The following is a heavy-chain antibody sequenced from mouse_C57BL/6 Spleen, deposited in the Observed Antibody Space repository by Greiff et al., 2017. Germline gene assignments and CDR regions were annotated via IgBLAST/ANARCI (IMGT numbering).Heavy chain of an antibody. J-gene: IGHJ2*01. CDR2: IDPSDSET. CDR3: ARETGSLDY. CDR1: GYTFTSYW. D-gene: IGHD4-1*01. V-gene: IGHV1-52*01. Sequence: VQLQQPGAELVRPGSSVQLSCKASGYTFTSYWMHWVKQRPIQGLEWIGNIDPSDSETHYNQKFKDKATLTVDKSSSTAYMQLSSLTSEDSAVYYCARETGSLDYWGQGTTLTVSS.